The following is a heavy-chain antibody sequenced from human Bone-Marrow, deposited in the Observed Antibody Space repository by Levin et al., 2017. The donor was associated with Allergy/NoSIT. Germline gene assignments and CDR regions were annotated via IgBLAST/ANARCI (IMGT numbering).Heavy chain of an antibody. Sequence: SETLSLTCTVSGGSISGSSYYWGWIRQPPGTGLEWIGSIYFTGDTYHTPSLKSRVTISVDTSKNQFSLNLSSVTAADTAVYYCARSGDYGDFEHWGQGTLVTVSS. D-gene: IGHD4-17*01. CDR3: ARSGDYGDFEH. V-gene: IGHV4-39*01. CDR1: GGSISGSSYY. CDR2: IYFTGDT. J-gene: IGHJ4*02.